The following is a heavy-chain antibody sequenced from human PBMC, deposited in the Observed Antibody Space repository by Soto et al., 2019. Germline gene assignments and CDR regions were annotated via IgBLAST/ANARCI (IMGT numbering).Heavy chain of an antibody. CDR3: AALPVAAATRGWFDP. CDR2: ISGSGGST. CDR1: GFTFSSYA. D-gene: IGHD6-13*01. Sequence: EMQLLESGGGLVQPGGSLRLSCAASGFTFSSYAMSWVRQAPGKGLEWVSAISGSGGSTYYADSVKGRFTISRDNSKNTLYLQMNSLRAEDTAVYYCAALPVAAATRGWFDPWGQGTLVTVSS. V-gene: IGHV3-23*01. J-gene: IGHJ5*02.